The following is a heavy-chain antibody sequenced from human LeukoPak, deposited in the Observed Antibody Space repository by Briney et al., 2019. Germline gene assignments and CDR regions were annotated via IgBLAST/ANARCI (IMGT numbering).Heavy chain of an antibody. CDR1: GFTFSSYA. CDR2: ISGSGGST. Sequence: GGSLRLSCAASGFTFSSYAMSWVRQAPGKGLELVSAISGSGGSTYYAESAKGRFTISRDNSKNTLYLQMNSLRAEDTAVYYCAKDDHGGSGWRDYFDYWGQGTLVTVSS. J-gene: IGHJ4*02. V-gene: IGHV3-23*01. D-gene: IGHD6-19*01. CDR3: AKDDHGGSGWRDYFDY.